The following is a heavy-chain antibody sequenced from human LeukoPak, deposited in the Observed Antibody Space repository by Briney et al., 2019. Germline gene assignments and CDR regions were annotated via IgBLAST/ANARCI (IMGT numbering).Heavy chain of an antibody. CDR2: INSDGSST. V-gene: IGHV3-74*01. Sequence: GGSLRLSCAASGFTFSSYWMHWVRQAPGKGLVWVSRINSDGSSTIYADSVKGRFTISRDNAKNTLYLEMNSLRAEDAAVHYCAREGGSSGWYDAFHIWGQGTMVTVSS. CDR3: AREGGSSGWYDAFHI. J-gene: IGHJ3*02. CDR1: GFTFSSYW. D-gene: IGHD6-19*01.